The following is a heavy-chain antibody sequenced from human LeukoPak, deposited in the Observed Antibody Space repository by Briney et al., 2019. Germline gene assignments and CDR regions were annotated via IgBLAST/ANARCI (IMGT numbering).Heavy chain of an antibody. CDR2: VFYSGST. D-gene: IGHD3-22*01. CDR3: ARHTMDSSGIAPIDAFDI. V-gene: IGHV4-59*08. Sequence: SETLSLTCTVSGGSISGYYWSWIRQPPGKGLEWIGYVFYSGSTNYNPSLKSRVTISVDTSKNQFSLKLSSVTAADTAVYYCARHTMDSSGIAPIDAFDIWGQGTMVTVSS. CDR1: GGSISGYY. J-gene: IGHJ3*02.